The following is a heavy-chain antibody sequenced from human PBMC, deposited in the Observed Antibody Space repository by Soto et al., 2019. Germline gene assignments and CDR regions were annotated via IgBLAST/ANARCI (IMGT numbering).Heavy chain of an antibody. Sequence: SGGSLRLSCAASGFTFSSYGMHWVRQAPGKGLEWVAVISYDGSNKYYADSVKGRFTISRDNSKNTLYLQMNSLRAEDTAVYYCAKDFFDSSSSLSSNEYYYYGMDVWGQGTTVTVSS. CDR1: GFTFSSYG. CDR3: AKDFFDSSSSLSSNEYYYYGMDV. D-gene: IGHD6-6*01. V-gene: IGHV3-30*18. CDR2: ISYDGSNK. J-gene: IGHJ6*02.